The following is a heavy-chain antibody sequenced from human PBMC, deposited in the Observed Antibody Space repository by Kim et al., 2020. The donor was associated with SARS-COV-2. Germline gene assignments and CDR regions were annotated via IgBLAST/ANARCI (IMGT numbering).Heavy chain of an antibody. J-gene: IGHJ4*02. CDR1: GFTFSNYW. CDR2: IKSDGSST. CDR3: ARERGSYRLDY. Sequence: GGSLRLSCAASGFTFSNYWMHWVRQAPGKGLVWVSRIKSDGSSTSYADSVKGRFTISRDNAKYTLYLQMNSLRAEDTAVYYCARERGSYRLDYWGQGSLVSISS. V-gene: IGHV3-74*01. D-gene: IGHD1-26*01.